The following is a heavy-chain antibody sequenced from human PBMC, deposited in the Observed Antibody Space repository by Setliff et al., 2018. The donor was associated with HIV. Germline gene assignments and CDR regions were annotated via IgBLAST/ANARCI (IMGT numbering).Heavy chain of an antibody. J-gene: IGHJ4*02. D-gene: IGHD6-13*01. CDR3: ARGRGSSSSWPIDY. V-gene: IGHV4-61*01. Sequence: SETLSLTCTVSGGSISSGYYYWSWIRQPPGKGLEWIGYINTSGTTNYNPSLKSRVTISVDTSKNQFSLKLSSVTAADTAVYFCARGRGSSSSWPIDYWGQGTLVTVSS. CDR2: INTSGTT. CDR1: GGSISSGYYY.